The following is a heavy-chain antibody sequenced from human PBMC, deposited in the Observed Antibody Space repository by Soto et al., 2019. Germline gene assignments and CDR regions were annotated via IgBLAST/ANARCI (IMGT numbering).Heavy chain of an antibody. CDR1: GYTFTGYY. Sequence: ASVKVSCKASGYTFTGYYMHWVRQAPGQGLEWMGWINPNSGGTNYAQKFQGWVTMTRDTSISTAYMELSRLGSDDTAVYYCARDNRIPVGYYGMDVWGQGTTVTVSS. J-gene: IGHJ6*02. CDR2: INPNSGGT. V-gene: IGHV1-2*04. D-gene: IGHD2-21*01. CDR3: ARDNRIPVGYYGMDV.